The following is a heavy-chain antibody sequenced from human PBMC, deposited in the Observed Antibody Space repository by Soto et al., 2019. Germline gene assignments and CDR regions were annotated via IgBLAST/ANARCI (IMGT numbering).Heavy chain of an antibody. V-gene: IGHV3-23*01. CDR1: GFTFSSYA. D-gene: IGHD1-20*01. CDR3: EKTYNWFEDAFDS. J-gene: IGHJ3*02. CDR2: ISGSGGST. Sequence: EMQLLESGGGLVQPGGSLRLSCAASGFTFSSYAMSWVRQAPGKGLEWVSAISGSGGSTYYADSVKGRFTISRDNSKNTLYLQMYSLRAENTAVDYCEKTYNWFEDAFDSWGQGTMVTFSS.